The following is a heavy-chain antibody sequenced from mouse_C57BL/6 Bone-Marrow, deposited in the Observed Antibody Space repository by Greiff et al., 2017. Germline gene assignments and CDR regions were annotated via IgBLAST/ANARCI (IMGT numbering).Heavy chain of an antibody. V-gene: IGHV1-64*01. CDR3: AREVLSLRRWFAY. Sequence: QVQLQQSGAELVKPGASVKLSCKASGYTFTSYWMHWVKQRPGQGLEWIGMINPNSGGTNYNEKFKSKATLTADKSSSTAYMQLSSLTSEDSAVYYCAREVLSLRRWFAYWGQGTLVTVSA. CDR2: INPNSGGT. D-gene: IGHD2-12*01. J-gene: IGHJ3*01. CDR1: GYTFTSYW.